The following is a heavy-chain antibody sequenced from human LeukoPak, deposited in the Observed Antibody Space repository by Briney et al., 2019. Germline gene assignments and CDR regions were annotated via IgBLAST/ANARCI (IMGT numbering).Heavy chain of an antibody. J-gene: IGHJ4*02. D-gene: IGHD2/OR15-2a*01. Sequence: SETLSLTCAVADYSISNAYYWGWIRQPPGKGLEWIGRISHGGSTHYNASLKSRVTISLEASKNQSSLRLSSVTAADTAVYYCARQADVPSSIGYFDFWGQGAPVTVSS. CDR1: DYSISNAYY. CDR2: ISHGGST. V-gene: IGHV4-38-2*01. CDR3: ARQADVPSSIGYFDF.